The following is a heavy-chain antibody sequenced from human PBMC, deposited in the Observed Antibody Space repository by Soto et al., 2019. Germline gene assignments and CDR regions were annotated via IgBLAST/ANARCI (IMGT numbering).Heavy chain of an antibody. Sequence: PSETLSLTCTVSGGSVSSESHYWSWIRQTPGKGLEWIGYIYYTGSTNYNPSLKGRVTMSVDTSRDQGSLRLRSVTRADTAVYYCARGQYDFRSGSYYYAMEVWGQGTKVTVSS. V-gene: IGHV4-61*01. J-gene: IGHJ6*02. CDR1: GGSVSSESHY. CDR3: ARGQYDFRSGSYYYAMEV. D-gene: IGHD3-3*01. CDR2: IYYTGST.